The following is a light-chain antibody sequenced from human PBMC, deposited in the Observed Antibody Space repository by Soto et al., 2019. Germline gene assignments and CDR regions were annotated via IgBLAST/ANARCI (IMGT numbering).Light chain of an antibody. CDR3: MQGTHWPRT. Sequence: DVVMTQSPLSLPVTVGQSASISCRSSQSLVNSDGTTYLSWLQQRPGHSPRRLVYRVSNRDSGVPDRFSGSGSGSDFTLKISRVEAEDVGVYYCMQGTHWPRTCGQGTKLEI. CDR2: RVS. CDR1: QSLVNSDGTTY. J-gene: IGKJ2*01. V-gene: IGKV2-30*01.